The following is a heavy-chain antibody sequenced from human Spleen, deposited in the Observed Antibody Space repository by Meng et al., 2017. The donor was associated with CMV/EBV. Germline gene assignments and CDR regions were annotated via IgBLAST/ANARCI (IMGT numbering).Heavy chain of an antibody. CDR1: GFSLSTSGVG. J-gene: IGHJ4*02. CDR2: IYWNDDK. D-gene: IGHD4-11*01. Sequence: SGPTLVKPTQTLTLTCTFSGFSLSTSGVGVGWIRQPPGKALEWLALIYWNDDKRYSPSLKSRLTITKDTSKNQVVLTMTNMDPVDTGTYYCAHRLYSNYVDYWGQGTLVTVSS. V-gene: IGHV2-5*01. CDR3: AHRLYSNYVDY.